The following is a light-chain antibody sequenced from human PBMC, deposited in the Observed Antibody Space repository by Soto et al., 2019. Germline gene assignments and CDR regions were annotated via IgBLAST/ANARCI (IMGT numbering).Light chain of an antibody. CDR2: AAS. Sequence: DIQMTQSPSSLSSSVGDRVTITCRASQGISNYLAWYQQKPGKVPKLLIYAASTLQSGVPSRFSGSGSGTDFTLTISSLQPEDVATYYCQKYNSAPRGFTFGPWTKVDIK. CDR3: QKYNSAPRGFT. CDR1: QGISNY. V-gene: IGKV1-27*01. J-gene: IGKJ3*01.